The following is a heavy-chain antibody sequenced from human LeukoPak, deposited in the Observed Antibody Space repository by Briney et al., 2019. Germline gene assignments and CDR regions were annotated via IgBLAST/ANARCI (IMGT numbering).Heavy chain of an antibody. D-gene: IGHD3-10*01. CDR1: GYTFNTYA. J-gene: IGHJ4*02. V-gene: IGHV7-4-1*02. Sequence: GASVKVSCKASGYTFNTYAINWVRQAPGQGLEWMGWIHTYTGNPSYAQGFTGRFVFSLDTSVSTAYLQISSLKAEDTAVYYCARASLNYYGSGSSKWGQGTLVTVSS. CDR3: ARASLNYYGSGSSK. CDR2: IHTYTGNP.